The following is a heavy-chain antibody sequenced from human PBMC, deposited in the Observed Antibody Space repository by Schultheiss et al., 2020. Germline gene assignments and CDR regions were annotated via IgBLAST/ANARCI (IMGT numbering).Heavy chain of an antibody. D-gene: IGHD3-10*01. J-gene: IGHJ6*02. Sequence: SQTLSLTCTVSGDSISSYYWSWIRQHPGKGLEWIGYIYYSGSTYYNPSLKSRVTISVDTSKNQFSLKLSSVTAADTAVYYCARGYGSGRASARYYYGMDVWGQGTTVTVSS. CDR1: GDSISSYY. CDR2: IYYSGST. CDR3: ARGYGSGRASARYYYGMDV. V-gene: IGHV4-59*12.